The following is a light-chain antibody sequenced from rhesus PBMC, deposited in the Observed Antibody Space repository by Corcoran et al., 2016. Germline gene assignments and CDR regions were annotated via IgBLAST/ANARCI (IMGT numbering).Light chain of an antibody. Sequence: QAALTQPPSVSGSPGQSVTISCTGTSSDIGGYNGVSWYQQHPGTAPRVLIYEVSTRPSGVSDRFSGSKSVNTASLTISGLQAEDEADYYGGSNRGGSIYMFGTGTRLTV. CDR2: EVS. CDR1: SSDIGGYNG. J-gene: IGLJ1*01. V-gene: IGLV2-38*01. CDR3: GSNRGGSIYM.